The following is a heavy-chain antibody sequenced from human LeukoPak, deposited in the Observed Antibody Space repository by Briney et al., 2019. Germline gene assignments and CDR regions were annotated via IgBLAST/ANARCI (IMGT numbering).Heavy chain of an antibody. D-gene: IGHD3/OR15-3a*01. CDR1: GFTFSNSF. J-gene: IGHJ4*02. Sequence: PGGSLRLSCAASGFTFSNSFMEWVRQAPGKGLVWVSRINRDGIITTYADSVKGRFTISRDNAKNSLYLQMNSLRAEDTAVYYCARWTRDFDYWGQGTLVTVSS. CDR2: INRDGIIT. V-gene: IGHV3-74*01. CDR3: ARWTRDFDY.